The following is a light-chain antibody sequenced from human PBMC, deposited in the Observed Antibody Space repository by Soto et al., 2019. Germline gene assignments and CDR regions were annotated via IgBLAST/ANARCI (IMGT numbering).Light chain of an antibody. Sequence: EIVLAQSPGTLSLSPGERATLSCRTSHIISSSSLAWYQQIPGQPPRLLIYDVSSRAPGIPDRFSGSGSGTDFTLTISRLEPEDFAVYYCQQYDTSSYTFGQGTKLESK. J-gene: IGKJ2*01. CDR2: DVS. CDR3: QQYDTSSYT. V-gene: IGKV3-20*01. CDR1: HIISSSS.